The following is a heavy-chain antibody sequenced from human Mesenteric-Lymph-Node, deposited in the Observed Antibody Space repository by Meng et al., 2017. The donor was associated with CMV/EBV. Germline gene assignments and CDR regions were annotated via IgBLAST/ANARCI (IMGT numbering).Heavy chain of an antibody. CDR3: ARISQYSSSWYFDY. V-gene: IGHV3-30*19. CDR2: ISYDGANR. CDR1: GFTLSYYG. J-gene: IGHJ4*02. D-gene: IGHD6-6*01. Sequence: GESLKISCAASGFTLSYYGMHWVRQAPGKGLEWVAAISYDGANRYQADSVKGRFTISRDNSKNTLYLQMHSLRTEDTAVYYCARISQYSSSWYFDYWGQGTLVTVSS.